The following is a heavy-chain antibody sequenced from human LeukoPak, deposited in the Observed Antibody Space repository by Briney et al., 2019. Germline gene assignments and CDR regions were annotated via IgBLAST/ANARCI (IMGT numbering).Heavy chain of an antibody. V-gene: IGHV5-51*01. CDR1: GYFFNSYW. Sequence: KAGESLKISCEGSGYFFNSYWIAWVRQMPGKGLEWMGIIYPSGLDIRYSPSFQGQVTMSVDKSNSIAYLQWNSLKASDTGMYYCARVDYDILTGYGYFDLWGRGTLVTVSS. CDR2: IYPSGLDI. CDR3: ARVDYDILTGYGYFDL. J-gene: IGHJ2*01. D-gene: IGHD3-9*01.